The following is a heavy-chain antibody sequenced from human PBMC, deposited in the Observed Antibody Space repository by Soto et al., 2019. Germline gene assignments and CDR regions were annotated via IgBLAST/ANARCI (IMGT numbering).Heavy chain of an antibody. CDR2: INPKSGGT. Sequence: GASVKVSCKASGYSFTDYHIHWVRQAPGQGLEWLGRINPKSGGTSTAQKFQGWVTMTTDTSISTASMELTRLTSDETAIYYCARGDSTDCSNGVCSFFYNIDMDVWG. D-gene: IGHD2-8*01. CDR1: GYSFTDYH. J-gene: IGHJ6*02. V-gene: IGHV1-2*04. CDR3: ARGDSTDCSNGVCSFFYNIDMDV.